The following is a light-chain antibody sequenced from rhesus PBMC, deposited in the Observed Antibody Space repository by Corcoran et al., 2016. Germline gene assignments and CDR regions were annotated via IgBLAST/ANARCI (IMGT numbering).Light chain of an antibody. CDR3: QHYYDNPRT. Sequence: DIQMTQSPSSLSASVGDTVTITCRASQSISSWLAWYQQKPGKAPKLLIYAASSLQTGIPSRFSGSGSGTDLTLTISSLQPENSAAYYCQHYYDNPRTFGQGTKVEIK. CDR2: AAS. J-gene: IGKJ1*01. V-gene: IGKV1S11*01. CDR1: QSISSW.